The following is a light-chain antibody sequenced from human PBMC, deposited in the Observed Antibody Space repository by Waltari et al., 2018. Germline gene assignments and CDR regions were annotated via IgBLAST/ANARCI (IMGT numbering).Light chain of an antibody. V-gene: IGKV2-28*01. J-gene: IGKJ2*01. CDR3: MQALQTPYT. Sequence: DIVMTQSPLSLPVTPGEPPSISCRSSQSLLHSNGYNYLDWYLQKPGQSPQLLSSLGSNGASGVPDRFSGSGSGTEYTLKISRVEADDIGVYYCMQALQTPYTFGQGTKLEIK. CDR2: LGS. CDR1: QSLLHSNGYNY.